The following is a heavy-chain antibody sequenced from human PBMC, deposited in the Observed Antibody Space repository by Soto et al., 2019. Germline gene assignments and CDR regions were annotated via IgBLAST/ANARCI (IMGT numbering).Heavy chain of an antibody. Sequence: QVQLVQSGAEVKKPGASVKVSCKASGYTFTSYYMHWVRQAPGQGLEWMGIINPSGGSTSYAQKSQGRVTMTRDTSTSTVYMELSSLRSEDTAVYYCARSGLLTLYYYYYYMDVWGKGTTVTVSS. J-gene: IGHJ6*03. V-gene: IGHV1-46*03. CDR1: GYTFTSYY. D-gene: IGHD3-22*01. CDR3: ARSGLLTLYYYYYYMDV. CDR2: INPSGGST.